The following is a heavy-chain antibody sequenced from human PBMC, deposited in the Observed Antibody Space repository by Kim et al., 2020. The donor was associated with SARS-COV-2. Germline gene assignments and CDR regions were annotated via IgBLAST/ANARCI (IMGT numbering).Heavy chain of an antibody. J-gene: IGHJ4*02. V-gene: IGHV3-9*01. Sequence: SGKGRVTISRDNAKNSLYLQMNSLRAEDTALYYCAKACTYYYDSSGYLFDYWGQGTLVTVSS. D-gene: IGHD3-22*01. CDR3: AKACTYYYDSSGYLFDY.